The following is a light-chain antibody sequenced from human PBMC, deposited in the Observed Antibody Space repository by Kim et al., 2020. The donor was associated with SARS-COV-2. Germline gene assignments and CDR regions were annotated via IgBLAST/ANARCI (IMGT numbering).Light chain of an antibody. CDR3: SSYTSSSTVV. J-gene: IGLJ2*01. V-gene: IGLV2-14*03. CDR2: DVS. CDR1: SSDVGGYNY. Sequence: GQSITISCTGTSSDVGGYNYVSWYQQHPGKAPKLMIYDVSNRHSGVSNRFSGSKSDNTASLTISGLQAEDEADYYCSSYTSSSTVVFGGGTQLTVL.